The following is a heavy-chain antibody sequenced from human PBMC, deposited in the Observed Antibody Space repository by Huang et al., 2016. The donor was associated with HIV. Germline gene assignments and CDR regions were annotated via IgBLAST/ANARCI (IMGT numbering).Heavy chain of an antibody. Sequence: EVQLVQSEAEVKKPGESLKIPCKPSGYSFNTYWIGWVRQMPGKGLEWMGIIYPGDSDTRYSPSFQGQVTISADTSIRTAYLQWSSLKAPDTAIYYCARLGDPLDSSYYVSFFDYWGQGTLVTVSS. J-gene: IGHJ4*02. CDR1: GYSFNTYW. V-gene: IGHV5-51*03. CDR2: IYPGDSDT. CDR3: ARLGDPLDSSYYVSFFDY. D-gene: IGHD3-22*01.